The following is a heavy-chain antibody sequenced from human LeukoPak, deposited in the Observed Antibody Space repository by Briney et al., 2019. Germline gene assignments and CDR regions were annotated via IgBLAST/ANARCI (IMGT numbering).Heavy chain of an antibody. D-gene: IGHD6-19*01. Sequence: GGSLRLSCSGSGFIFGGYTMNWVRQAPGKGLEWLSYISPSGENKLYADSVRGRFSISRDNAKNSAYLQMDSLRAEDTAVYYCASRRSGWPNDAFDIWGQGTMVTVTS. CDR1: GFIFGGYT. CDR3: ASRRSGWPNDAFDI. V-gene: IGHV3-48*01. J-gene: IGHJ3*02. CDR2: ISPSGENK.